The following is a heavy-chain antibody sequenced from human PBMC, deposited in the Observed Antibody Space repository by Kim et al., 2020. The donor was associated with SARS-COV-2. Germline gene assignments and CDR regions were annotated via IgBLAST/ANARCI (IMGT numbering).Heavy chain of an antibody. D-gene: IGHD4-17*01. V-gene: IGHV3-30*02. CDR3: AKGYYGDYHFDY. J-gene: IGHJ4*02. Sequence: YYADSVKGRFTISRDNSKNTLYLQMNSLRAEDTAVYYCAKGYYGDYHFDYWGQGTLVTVSS.